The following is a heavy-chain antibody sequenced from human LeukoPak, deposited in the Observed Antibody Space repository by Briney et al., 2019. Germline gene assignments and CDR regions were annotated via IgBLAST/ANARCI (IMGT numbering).Heavy chain of an antibody. Sequence: GGSLRLSCAASGFRFNSHHMHWVRQTPSKGLEWLAVIAYDGSYEYYADSVKGRFSISRDDSKKTVYLQMNSLRPEDTALYYCAKDSILDHWGQGTLVTVSS. CDR3: AKDSILDH. J-gene: IGHJ4*02. CDR1: GFRFNSHH. V-gene: IGHV3-30*18. CDR2: IAYDGSYE.